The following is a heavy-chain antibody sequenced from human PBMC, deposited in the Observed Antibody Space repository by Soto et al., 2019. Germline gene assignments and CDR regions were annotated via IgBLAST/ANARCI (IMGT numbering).Heavy chain of an antibody. CDR2: ISGSGGIT. CDR1: GFTFSSDA. J-gene: IGHJ5*02. CDR3: AQPAMVRGGGWFDP. D-gene: IGHD3-10*01. V-gene: IGHV3-23*01. Sequence: EVQLLESGGGLVQPGGSLRLSCAASGFTFSSDAMNWVRQAPGKGLEWVSDISGSGGITYYADSVKGRFTISRDNSKTTLYLQMTSLRAEGTAVYYCAQPAMVRGGGWFDPWGQGTLVTVSS.